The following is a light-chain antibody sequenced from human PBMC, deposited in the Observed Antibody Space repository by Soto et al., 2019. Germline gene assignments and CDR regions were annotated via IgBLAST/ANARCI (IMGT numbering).Light chain of an antibody. CDR3: QQYNNWPPNT. CDR2: GAS. V-gene: IGKV3-15*01. J-gene: IGKJ2*01. CDR1: QSVSSN. Sequence: EIVMTQSPATLSVSPGERATLSCRASQSVSSNLAWYQKKPGQAPRLLIYGASTRATGIPARFSGSGSGTEFTLTISSLQSEDFAVYYCQQYNNWPPNTFGQGTQLAIK.